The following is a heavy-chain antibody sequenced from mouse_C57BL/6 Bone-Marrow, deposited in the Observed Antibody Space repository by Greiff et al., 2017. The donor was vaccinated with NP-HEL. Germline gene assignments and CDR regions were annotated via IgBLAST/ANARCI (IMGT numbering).Heavy chain of an antibody. CDR1: GYAFSSSW. D-gene: IGHD2-1*01. V-gene: IGHV1-82*01. Sequence: QVQLQQSGPELVKPGASVKISCKASGYAFSSSWMNWVKQRPGKGLEWIGRIYPGDGDTNYNGKFKGKATLTADKSSSTAYMQLSSLTSEDSAVYFCAREDYGNHYFDYWGQGTTLTVSS. J-gene: IGHJ2*01. CDR2: IYPGDGDT. CDR3: AREDYGNHYFDY.